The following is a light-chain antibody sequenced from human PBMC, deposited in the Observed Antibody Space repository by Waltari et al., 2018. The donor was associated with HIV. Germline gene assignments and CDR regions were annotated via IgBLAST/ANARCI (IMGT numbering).Light chain of an antibody. Sequence: QSVLTQPPSVSGAPGQRVTISCTGSSSNIGAGYDVHWYQQLPGTAPKPLNHGYSNRPPGVPYPFPGSKSGPPASLAITWLPAEDEAYYFCQAYDSSLSCSVFGGGTKLTVL. J-gene: IGLJ2*01. V-gene: IGLV1-40*01. CDR2: GYS. CDR3: QAYDSSLSCSV. CDR1: SSNIGAGYD.